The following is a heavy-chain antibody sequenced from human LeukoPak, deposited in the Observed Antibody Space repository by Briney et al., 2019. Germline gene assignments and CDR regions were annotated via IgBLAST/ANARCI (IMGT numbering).Heavy chain of an antibody. Sequence: GGSLRLSCAASGFTFSNAWMNWVRQAPGKGLEWVSSIISDSTYIYYADSVKGRFTISRDNAKNSLFLQMDSLRAEDTAVYYCAAGYTSSWLLDYWGRGTLVTVSS. D-gene: IGHD6-13*01. CDR3: AAGYTSSWLLDY. J-gene: IGHJ4*02. CDR2: IISDSTYI. V-gene: IGHV3-21*01. CDR1: GFTFSNAW.